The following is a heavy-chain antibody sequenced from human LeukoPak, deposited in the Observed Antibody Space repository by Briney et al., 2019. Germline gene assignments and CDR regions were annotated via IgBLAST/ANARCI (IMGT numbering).Heavy chain of an antibody. J-gene: IGHJ4*02. CDR2: INDNSDTI. D-gene: IGHD3-16*01. CDR1: GFTFSSYG. V-gene: IGHV3-48*04. Sequence: GGSLRLSCAASGFTFSSYGMYWVRQAPGKGLECVSYINDNSDTIFYADSVKGRFTISRDNAKNSLYLQMNSLGAEDTAVYYCVRDLFGRDRRPFDCWGQGTLVTVSS. CDR3: VRDLFGRDRRPFDC.